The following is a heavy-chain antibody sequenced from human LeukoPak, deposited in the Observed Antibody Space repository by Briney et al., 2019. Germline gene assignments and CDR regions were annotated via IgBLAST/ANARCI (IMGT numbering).Heavy chain of an antibody. Sequence: GSLRLSCAPSQFPLTNYAVNWVREAPGKGLGWVSGINGSGGSTYYADPVMGRFTISTDNSNNTLYLQMNSLRAEDTALEYCAKGTGINHCHGFDPWGQGTLVTVSS. CDR3: AKGTGINHCHGFDP. CDR1: QFPLTNYA. J-gene: IGHJ5*02. D-gene: IGHD2-8*02. V-gene: IGHV3-23*01. CDR2: INGSGGST.